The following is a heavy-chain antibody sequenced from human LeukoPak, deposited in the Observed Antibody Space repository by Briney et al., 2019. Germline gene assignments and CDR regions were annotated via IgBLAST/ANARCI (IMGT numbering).Heavy chain of an antibody. J-gene: IGHJ3*02. CDR3: ARHNDDSSGYYYLAFDI. V-gene: IGHV1-2*02. CDR1: GYTFTCYY. Sequence: ASVKVSCKASGYTFTCYYMHWVRQAPGQGLEWMGWINPNSGGTNYAQKFQGRVTMTRDTSISTAYMELSRLRSDDTAVYYCARHNDDSSGYYYLAFDIWGQGTMVTVSS. CDR2: INPNSGGT. D-gene: IGHD3-22*01.